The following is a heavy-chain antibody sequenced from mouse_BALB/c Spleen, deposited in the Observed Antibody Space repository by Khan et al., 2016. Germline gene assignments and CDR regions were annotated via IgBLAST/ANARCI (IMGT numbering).Heavy chain of an antibody. CDR2: IYPGSVNT. J-gene: IGHJ4*01. CDR3: ARPISTVGARDAMDY. D-gene: IGHD1-1*01. CDR1: GYTFTSYY. Sequence: VQLQESGPELVKPGASVRLSCKASGYTFTSYYIHWVKQRPGQGLEWIAWIYPGSVNTKYNEKFKGKATLTADKSSSTAYMQLSSLTSEDSAVYFCARPISTVGARDAMDYWGQGTSATISS. V-gene: IGHV1S56*01.